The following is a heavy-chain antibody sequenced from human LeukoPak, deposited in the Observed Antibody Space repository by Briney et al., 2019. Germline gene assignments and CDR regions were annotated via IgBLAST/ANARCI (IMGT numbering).Heavy chain of an antibody. V-gene: IGHV3-74*01. J-gene: IGHJ4*02. CDR2: INSDGINT. D-gene: IGHD3-22*01. Sequence: PGGSLRLSCAASGFTFSNYWMHWVRQAPGKGLVWVSRINSDGINTSYADSVKGRFTISRDNAKNSLYLQMNSLRAEDTAVYYCARVGYYYDSSGYLDYWGQGTLVTVSS. CDR3: ARVGYYYDSSGYLDY. CDR1: GFTFSNYW.